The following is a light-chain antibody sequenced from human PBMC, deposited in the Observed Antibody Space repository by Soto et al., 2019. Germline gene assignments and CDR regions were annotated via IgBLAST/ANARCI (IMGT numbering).Light chain of an antibody. CDR1: QSVSSN. Sequence: EIEMTQSPATLSVSPVERATLSCRASQSVSSNLAWYQQKPGQAPRLLIYDTFNRATDIPPRFSGSASGTDFTLTISRLEPGDFAVYYCQQYGSSPLTFGGGTKVDIK. V-gene: IGKV3-20*01. CDR2: DTF. J-gene: IGKJ4*01. CDR3: QQYGSSPLT.